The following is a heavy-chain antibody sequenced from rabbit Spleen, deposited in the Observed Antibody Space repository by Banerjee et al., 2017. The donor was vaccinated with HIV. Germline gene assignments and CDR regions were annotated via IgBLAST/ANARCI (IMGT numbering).Heavy chain of an antibody. J-gene: IGHJ5*01. CDR3: ARDRYGGASYPEWLDL. Sequence: QQLVESGGGLVKPGASLTLTCKASGVSFSSGFDMCWVRQAPGKGLEWIACIDVGSSGRTYYANWAKGRFTISKTSSTTVTLQMTSLTAADTATYFCARDRYGGASYPEWLDLWGPGTLVTGS. D-gene: IGHD4-2*01. CDR2: IDVGSSGRT. CDR1: GVSFSSGFD. V-gene: IGHV1S40*01.